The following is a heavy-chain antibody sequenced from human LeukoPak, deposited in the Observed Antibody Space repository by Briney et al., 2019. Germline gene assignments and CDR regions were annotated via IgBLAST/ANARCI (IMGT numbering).Heavy chain of an antibody. V-gene: IGHV4-34*01. CDR1: GGSFSGYY. D-gene: IGHD1/OR15-1a*01. CDR2: INHSGST. Sequence: SETLSLTCAVYGGSFSGYYWSWIRQPPGKGLEWIGEINHSGSTNYNPSLKSRVTISVDTSKNQFSLKLSSVTAADTAVYYCARLPGRVLRNNPFDCWGQGTLVTVSS. J-gene: IGHJ4*02. CDR3: ARLPGRVLRNNPFDC.